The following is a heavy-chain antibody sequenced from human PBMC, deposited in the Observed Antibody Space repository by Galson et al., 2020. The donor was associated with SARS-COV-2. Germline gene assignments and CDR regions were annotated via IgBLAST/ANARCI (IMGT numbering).Heavy chain of an antibody. J-gene: IGHJ6*02. CDR1: GSTFSNYG. CDR2: IWFDGRNR. CDR3: AGKEFNFYGLVV. V-gene: IGHV3-33*01. D-gene: IGHD3-10*01. Sequence: PGGSLRLSCAASGSTFSNYGMHWVRQAPGKGLEWLAVIWFDGRNREYADSVKGRFTISRDNSKNTLYLEMNSLRVGDTAVYYCAGKEFNFYGLVVWGQGTTVTVSS.